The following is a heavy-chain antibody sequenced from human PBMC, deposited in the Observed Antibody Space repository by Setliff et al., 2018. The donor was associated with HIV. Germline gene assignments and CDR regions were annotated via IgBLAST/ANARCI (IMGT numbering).Heavy chain of an antibody. Sequence: PSETLSLTCSVSGDSISNSSSYWGWIRQPPGKELEWIGSIHFSGTTYYNPSLKSRVTISVETSKNQFFLKLTSVTAADTAMYYCARSPDYWGQGTQVTVS. CDR2: IHFSGTT. V-gene: IGHV4-39*07. J-gene: IGHJ4*02. CDR1: GDSISNSSSY. CDR3: ARSPDY.